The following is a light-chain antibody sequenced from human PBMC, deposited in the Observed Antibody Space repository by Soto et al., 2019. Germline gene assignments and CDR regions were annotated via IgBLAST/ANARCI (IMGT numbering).Light chain of an antibody. Sequence: QSALTQPASVSESPGQSITISCTGSSSDVGGFNYVSWYQQHPGKAPKLLIYGVSNRPSGVSDRFSASKSGATASLAISGLQADDEADYCCTSYSSTNTLVFGGGTKVTVL. J-gene: IGLJ3*02. CDR2: GVS. CDR1: SSDVGGFNY. CDR3: TSYSSTNTLV. V-gene: IGLV2-14*01.